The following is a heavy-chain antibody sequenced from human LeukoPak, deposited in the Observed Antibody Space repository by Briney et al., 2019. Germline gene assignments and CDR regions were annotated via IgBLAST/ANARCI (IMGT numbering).Heavy chain of an antibody. CDR3: ARGKWELLVSAFDI. D-gene: IGHD1-26*01. CDR1: GYTFSNYV. CDR2: ISAYHGNK. V-gene: IGHV1-18*01. Sequence: ASVKVSCKASGYTFSNYVVTWVRQAPGQGLEWMGRISAYHGNKQYAQNFQGRVTMTTDTSTSTAYMELRSLTSDDTAMYYCARGKWELLVSAFDIWGQGTMVTVSS. J-gene: IGHJ3*02.